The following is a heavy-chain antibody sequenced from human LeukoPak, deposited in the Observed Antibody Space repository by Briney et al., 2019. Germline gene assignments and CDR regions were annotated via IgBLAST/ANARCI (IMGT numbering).Heavy chain of an antibody. CDR3: ASNKGSESSSFDY. CDR2: VIPILGIA. J-gene: IGHJ4*02. Sequence: SVKVSCKASGGTFSSYTISWVRQAPGQGLEWMGRVIPILGIANYAQKFQGRVTITADKSTSTAYMELSSLRSEDTAVYYCASNKGSESSSFDYWGQGTLVTVSS. CDR1: GGTFSSYT. D-gene: IGHD6-6*01. V-gene: IGHV1-69*02.